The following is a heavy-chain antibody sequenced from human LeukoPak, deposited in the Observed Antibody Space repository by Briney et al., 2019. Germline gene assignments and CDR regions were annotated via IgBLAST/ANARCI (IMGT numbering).Heavy chain of an antibody. CDR2: IYHSGST. Sequence: PSETLSLTCTVSGASISNYYWGWIRQPPGKGLEWIGSIYHSGSTYYNPSLKSRVTISVDTSKDQFSLKLSSGTAADTAVYYCARHAKEWLVPGFDYWGQGTLVTVSS. CDR3: ARHAKEWLVPGFDY. D-gene: IGHD6-19*01. J-gene: IGHJ4*02. V-gene: IGHV4-39*01. CDR1: GASISNYY.